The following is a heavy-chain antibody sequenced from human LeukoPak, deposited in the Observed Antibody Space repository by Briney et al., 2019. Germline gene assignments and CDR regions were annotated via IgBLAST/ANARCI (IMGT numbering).Heavy chain of an antibody. CDR3: ARLLGYCSGGSCYHDAFDI. V-gene: IGHV3-53*01. J-gene: IGHJ3*02. D-gene: IGHD2-15*01. Sequence: AGGSLRLSCAASGFTVSSNYMSWVRQAPGKGLEWVSVIYSGGSTYYADSVKGRFTISRDNSKNTLYLQMNSLRAEDTAVYYCARLLGYCSGGSCYHDAFDIWGQGTMVTVSS. CDR2: IYSGGST. CDR1: GFTVSSNY.